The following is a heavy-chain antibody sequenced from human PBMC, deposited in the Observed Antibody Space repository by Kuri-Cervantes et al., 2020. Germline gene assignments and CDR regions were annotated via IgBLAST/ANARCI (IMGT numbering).Heavy chain of an antibody. J-gene: IGHJ4*02. Sequence: LSLTCAASGFTFSSYWMHWVRQAPGKGLVWVSRINSDGSSTNYADSVKGRFTISRDNTKNTLYLQMSSLRAEDTAVYYCARGRRGEPRAFDYWGQGTLVTVSS. V-gene: IGHV3-74*01. CDR2: INSDGSST. CDR3: ARGRRGEPRAFDY. CDR1: GFTFSSYW. D-gene: IGHD3-10*01.